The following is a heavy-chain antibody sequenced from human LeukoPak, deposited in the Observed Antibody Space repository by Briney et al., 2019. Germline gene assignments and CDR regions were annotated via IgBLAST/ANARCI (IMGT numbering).Heavy chain of an antibody. Sequence: GASMTVSCKASGHSFNAYYIHWVRQAPGQVLQWMGRIDPNSGDTKYKQKFQGRVSMTRDTSISTAYMELSRLTSDDTAVYYCATFTAPRNAFDLWGQGTMVTVSS. D-gene: IGHD3-16*01. V-gene: IGHV1-2*06. J-gene: IGHJ3*01. CDR1: GHSFNAYY. CDR3: ATFTAPRNAFDL. CDR2: IDPNSGDT.